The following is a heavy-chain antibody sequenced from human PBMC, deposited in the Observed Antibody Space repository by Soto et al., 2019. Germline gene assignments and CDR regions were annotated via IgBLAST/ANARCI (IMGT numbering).Heavy chain of an antibody. CDR3: AKAYFVWSSEQPYYFDY. J-gene: IGHJ4*02. CDR1: GFTFSNYA. Sequence: EVQLLESGGGLVQPGGSLRLSCAASGFTFSNYAMTWVRQGPGQGLEWVSGISGSGGRSYYADSGKGRFTISRDNSKSTLYLQMNSLRAEDTAVYYCAKAYFVWSSEQPYYFDYGGQGTLVTVSS. V-gene: IGHV3-23*01. CDR2: ISGSGGRS. D-gene: IGHD3-16*01.